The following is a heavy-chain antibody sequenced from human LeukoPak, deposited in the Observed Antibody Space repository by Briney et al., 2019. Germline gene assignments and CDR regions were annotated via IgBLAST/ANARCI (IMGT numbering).Heavy chain of an antibody. V-gene: IGHV4-59*01. CDR1: GGSISSYY. CDR2: IYYSGST. CDR3: ARDGREDDYFDY. Sequence: PSETLSLTCTVSGGSISSYYWSWIRQPPGKGLEWIGYIYYSGSTNYNPSLKSRVTISVDTSKNQFSLKLSSVTAADTAVYYCARDGREDDYFDYWGQGTLVTVSS. D-gene: IGHD1-26*01. J-gene: IGHJ4*02.